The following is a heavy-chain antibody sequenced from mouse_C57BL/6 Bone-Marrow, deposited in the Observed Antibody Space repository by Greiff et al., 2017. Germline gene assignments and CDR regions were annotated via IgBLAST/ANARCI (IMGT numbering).Heavy chain of an antibody. CDR3: ARITTDFDY. Sequence: QVQLKQPGAELVRPGTSVKLSCKASGYTFTSYWMHWVKQRPGQGLEWIGVIDPSDSYTNYNQKFKGKATLTVDTSSSTAYMQLSSLTSEDSAVYYCARITTDFDYWGQGTTLTVSS. CDR1: GYTFTSYW. V-gene: IGHV1-59*01. J-gene: IGHJ2*01. CDR2: IDPSDSYT. D-gene: IGHD1-1*01.